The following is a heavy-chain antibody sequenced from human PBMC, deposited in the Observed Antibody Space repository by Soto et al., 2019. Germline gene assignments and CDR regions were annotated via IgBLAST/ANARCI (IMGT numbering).Heavy chain of an antibody. D-gene: IGHD6-19*01. CDR1: GFTFDDYA. V-gene: IGHV3-9*01. CDR3: AKYPTGAVAGSTYYYYGMDV. CDR2: ISWNSGSI. J-gene: IGHJ6*02. Sequence: SLRLSCAASGFTFDDYAMHWVRQARGKGLEWVSGISWNSGSIGYADSVKGRFTISRDNAKNSLYLQMNSLRAEDTALYYCAKYPTGAVAGSTYYYYGMDVWGQGTTVTVSS.